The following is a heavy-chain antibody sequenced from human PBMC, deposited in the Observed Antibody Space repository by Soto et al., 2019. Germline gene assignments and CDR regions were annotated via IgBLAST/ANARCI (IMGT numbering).Heavy chain of an antibody. J-gene: IGHJ6*02. CDR3: ARDGLRNLDYYYYGMDV. V-gene: IGHV1-18*01. D-gene: IGHD3-16*01. CDR1: GYTFTSYG. Sequence: QVQLVQSGAEVKKPGASVKVSCKASGYTFTSYGISWVRQAPGQGLEWMGWISAYNGNTNYAQKLQGRVTMTTDTATMTAYRELRSKRSDDTAMYYCARDGLRNLDYYYYGMDVWGQGTTVTVSS. CDR2: ISAYNGNT.